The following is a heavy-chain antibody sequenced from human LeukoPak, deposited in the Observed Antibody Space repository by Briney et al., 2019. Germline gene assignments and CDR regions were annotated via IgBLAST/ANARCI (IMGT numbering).Heavy chain of an antibody. D-gene: IGHD3-10*01. V-gene: IGHV1-18*01. Sequence: ASVKVSCKASGYTFTSYGISWVRQAPGQGLEWMGWISAYNGNTNYAQKLQGRVTMTTDTYTSTAYMELRRLRSDDTAVYYCAKPVGSADAFDIWGQGTMVTVSS. J-gene: IGHJ3*02. CDR2: ISAYNGNT. CDR1: GYTFTSYG. CDR3: AKPVGSADAFDI.